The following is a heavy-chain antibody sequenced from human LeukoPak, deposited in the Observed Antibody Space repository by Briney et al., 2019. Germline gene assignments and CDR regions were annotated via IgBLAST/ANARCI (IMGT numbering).Heavy chain of an antibody. J-gene: IGHJ4*02. CDR1: GGSISSYY. D-gene: IGHD1-26*01. Sequence: SSETLSLTCTVSGGSISSYYWSWIRQPPGKGLEWIGYIYYSGSTNYNPSLKSRVTISVNTSKNQFSLKLSSVTAADTAVYYCARASWEPRYDYWGQGTLVTVSS. CDR2: IYYSGST. V-gene: IGHV4-59*01. CDR3: ARASWEPRYDY.